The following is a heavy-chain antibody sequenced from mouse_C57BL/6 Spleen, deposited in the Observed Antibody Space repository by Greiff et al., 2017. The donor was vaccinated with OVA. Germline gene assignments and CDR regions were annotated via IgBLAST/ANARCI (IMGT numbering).Heavy chain of an antibody. J-gene: IGHJ1*03. CDR3: AREGFYYGSSSPHWYFDV. D-gene: IGHD1-1*01. Sequence: EVKLQESGPELVKPGDSVKISCKASGYSFTGYFMNWVMQSHGKSLEWIGRINPYNGDTFYNQKFKGKATLTVDKSSSTAHMELRSLTSEDSAVYYCAREGFYYGSSSPHWYFDVWGTGTTVTVSS. V-gene: IGHV1-20*01. CDR1: GYSFTGYF. CDR2: INPYNGDT.